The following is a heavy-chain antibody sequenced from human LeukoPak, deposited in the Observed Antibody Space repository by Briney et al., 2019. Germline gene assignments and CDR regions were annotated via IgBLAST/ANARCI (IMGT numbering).Heavy chain of an antibody. D-gene: IGHD2-15*01. CDR1: AYTFTIYG. Sequence: GASVTLSFTSSAYTFTIYGISWVRLAPGQGLEWMGWISAYNGNTNYAQKLQGRVTMTTDTSTSTAYMELRSLRSDDTAVYYCARINCSGGSCLDYWGQGTLVTVSS. J-gene: IGHJ4*02. CDR3: ARINCSGGSCLDY. CDR2: ISAYNGNT. V-gene: IGHV1-18*01.